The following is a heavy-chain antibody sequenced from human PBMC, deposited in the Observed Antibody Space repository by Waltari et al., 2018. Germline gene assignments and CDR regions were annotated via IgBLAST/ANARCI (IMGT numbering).Heavy chain of an antibody. V-gene: IGHV3-23*03. CDR3: AKDKGVVPFDS. J-gene: IGHJ4*02. CDR1: GFPFSSYG. Sequence: EVQLLESGGGLVQPGGSLRLSCVVSGFPFSSYGMSWVRQAPGRRLEWVSIIYSGGTTYYADSVKGRFTISRDNSRNTLYLQMNSLRADDTAVYYCAKDKGVVPFDSWGQGTLVTVSS. CDR2: IYSGGTT. D-gene: IGHD2-21*01.